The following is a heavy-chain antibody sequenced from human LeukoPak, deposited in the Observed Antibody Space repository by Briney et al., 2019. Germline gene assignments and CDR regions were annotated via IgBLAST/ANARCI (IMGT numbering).Heavy chain of an antibody. V-gene: IGHV4-30-4*01. CDR1: GGPISSGDYY. J-gene: IGHJ4*02. D-gene: IGHD3-22*01. CDR3: ARGGGYDSSGYYWGYFDY. Sequence: SETLSLTCTVSGGPISSGDYYWSWIRQPPGKGLEWIGYIYYSGSTYYNPSLKSRVTISVDTSKNQFSLKLSSVTAADTAVYYCARGGGYDSSGYYWGYFDYWGQGTLVTVSS. CDR2: IYYSGST.